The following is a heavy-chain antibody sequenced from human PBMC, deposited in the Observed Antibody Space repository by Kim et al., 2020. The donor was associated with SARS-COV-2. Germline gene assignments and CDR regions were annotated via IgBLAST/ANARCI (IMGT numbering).Heavy chain of an antibody. J-gene: IGHJ4*02. CDR3: AKDEGTTWYRVDY. V-gene: IGHV3-23*01. D-gene: IGHD6-13*01. Sequence: YADSVKGRFTISSDKSKITLFLQMNTLGADDTAVYYCAKDEGTTWYRVDYWGQGTLVTVSS.